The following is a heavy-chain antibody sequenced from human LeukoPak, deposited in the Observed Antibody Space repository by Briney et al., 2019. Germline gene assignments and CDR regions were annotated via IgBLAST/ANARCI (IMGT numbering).Heavy chain of an antibody. D-gene: IGHD5-18*01. J-gene: IGHJ3*02. CDR2: IYYSGNT. CDR3: ARLSSYGSAFDI. CDR1: GGSISSGAYY. Sequence: PSETLSLTCTVSGGSISSGAYYWGWIRHYPGKGLQWIGYIYYSGNTYYSPSLKSRLTISLDTSKNQFSLNLTSVTAADTAFYYCARLSSYGSAFDIWGQGTVVTVSS. V-gene: IGHV4-31*03.